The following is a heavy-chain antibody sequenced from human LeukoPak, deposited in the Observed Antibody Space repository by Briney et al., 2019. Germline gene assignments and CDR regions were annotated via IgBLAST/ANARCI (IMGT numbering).Heavy chain of an antibody. J-gene: IGHJ4*02. D-gene: IGHD3-16*01. CDR2: INPNGGAT. CDR1: GYIFTGYY. V-gene: IGHV1-2*02. CDR3: ARDERYSDADHHYPDLGY. Sequence: AAVKVSCKSSGYIFTGYYLFWGRQAPGQGLEWMGWINPNGGATRYAQKFQGRVTLTCDTSIRTTYMELSSLTSDDTAVYYCARDERYSDADHHYPDLGYWGQGTLVTVSS.